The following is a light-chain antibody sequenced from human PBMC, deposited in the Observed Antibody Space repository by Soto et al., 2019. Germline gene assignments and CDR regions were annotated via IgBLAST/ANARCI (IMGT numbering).Light chain of an antibody. CDR2: GAS. Sequence: EIVLTQSTGTLSLSPGERDTISCRASQGFSSTYLAWYQQKPGQAPRLLIYGASSRATGIPDRFSGSGSGTDFTLTISRLESDDFAVYYCQQSGSSPETFGQGTKVEIK. CDR3: QQSGSSPET. J-gene: IGKJ1*01. CDR1: QGFSSTY. V-gene: IGKV3-20*01.